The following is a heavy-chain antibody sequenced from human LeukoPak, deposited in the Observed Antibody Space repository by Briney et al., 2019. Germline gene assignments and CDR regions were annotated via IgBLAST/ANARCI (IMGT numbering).Heavy chain of an antibody. CDR2: IIPIFGTA. CDR1: GGTFSSYA. Sequence: GSSVKVSCKASGGTFSSYAISWVRQAPGQGLEWMGGIIPIFGTANYAQKFQGRVTMTTDTSTSTAYMELRSLRSDDTAVYYCAYYYGSGSYSYWGQGTLVTVSS. CDR3: AYYYGSGSYSY. D-gene: IGHD3-10*01. J-gene: IGHJ4*02. V-gene: IGHV1-69*05.